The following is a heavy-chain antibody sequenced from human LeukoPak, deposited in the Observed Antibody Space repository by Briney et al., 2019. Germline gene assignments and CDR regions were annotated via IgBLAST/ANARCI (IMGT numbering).Heavy chain of an antibody. Sequence: PGGSLRLSCAVSGFTFSTYNMNWVRQAPGKGLEWVSSISSSSNYIYYADSVKGRFTISRDNAKNSPYPQMNSLRAEDTAVYYCARDMAAPDDYWGQGTLVTVSS. CDR3: ARDMAAPDDY. CDR2: ISSSSNYI. V-gene: IGHV3-21*01. CDR1: GFTFSTYN. D-gene: IGHD6-13*01. J-gene: IGHJ4*02.